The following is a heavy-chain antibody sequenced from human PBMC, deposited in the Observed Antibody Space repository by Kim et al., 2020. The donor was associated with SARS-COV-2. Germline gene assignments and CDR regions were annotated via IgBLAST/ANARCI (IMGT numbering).Heavy chain of an antibody. CDR1: GFTFSNHW. CDR2: ISNDGGYT. CDR3: ARVGFTSSLDY. D-gene: IGHD2-2*01. J-gene: IGHJ4*02. V-gene: IGHV3-74*01. Sequence: GGSLRLSCAASGFTFSNHWMHWVRQAPGKGLVWVSRISNDGGYTSYAGSAQGRFSISRDDAKNTLYLQMNSLRVEDTAVYYCARVGFTSSLDYWGQGVLVTVSS.